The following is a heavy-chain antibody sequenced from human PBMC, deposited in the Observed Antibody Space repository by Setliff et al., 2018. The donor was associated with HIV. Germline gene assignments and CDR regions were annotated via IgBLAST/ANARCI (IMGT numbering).Heavy chain of an antibody. CDR1: GYTLTELS. J-gene: IGHJ3*02. V-gene: IGHV1-24*01. D-gene: IGHD3-22*01. Sequence: ASVKVSCKVSGYTLTELSIHWVRQAPGKGLEWMGGFDPQYDKTFYAQKFQGRVTMSEDTSTDTAYMELSSLRSEDTAVYYCATRAYDSRGYLRSRVSGAAFDIWGQWTMVTVS. CDR2: FDPQYDKT. CDR3: ATRAYDSRGYLRSRVSGAAFDI.